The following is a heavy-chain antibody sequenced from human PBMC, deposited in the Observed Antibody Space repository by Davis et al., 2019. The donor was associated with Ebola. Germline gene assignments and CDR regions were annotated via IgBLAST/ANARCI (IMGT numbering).Heavy chain of an antibody. V-gene: IGHV4-34*01. Sequence: GSLRLSCAVYGGSFSGYYWSWIRQPPGKGLEWIGEINHSGSTNYNPSLKSRVTISVDTSKNQFSLKLSSVTPEDTAVYYCASGGTDSSSWYWDYFDYWGQGTLVTVSS. D-gene: IGHD6-13*01. J-gene: IGHJ4*02. CDR3: ASGGTDSSSWYWDYFDY. CDR2: INHSGST. CDR1: GGSFSGYY.